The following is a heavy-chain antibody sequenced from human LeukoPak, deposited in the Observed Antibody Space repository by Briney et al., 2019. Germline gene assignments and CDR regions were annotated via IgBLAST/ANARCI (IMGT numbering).Heavy chain of an antibody. Sequence: GRSLRLSCAASGFTFSSYAMPWVRQAPGKGLEWVAVISYDGSNKYYADSVKGRFTISRDNSKNTLYLQMNSLRAEDTAVYYCARGPLVQDYGDYVFLPHDFDYWGQGTLVTVSS. V-gene: IGHV3-30-3*01. CDR3: ARGPLVQDYGDYVFLPHDFDY. CDR2: ISYDGSNK. J-gene: IGHJ4*02. CDR1: GFTFSSYA. D-gene: IGHD4-17*01.